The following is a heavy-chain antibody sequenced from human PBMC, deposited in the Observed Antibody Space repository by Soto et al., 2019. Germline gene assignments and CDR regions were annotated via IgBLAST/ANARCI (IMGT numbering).Heavy chain of an antibody. V-gene: IGHV3-66*01. D-gene: IGHD3-22*01. CDR1: GFTVSSNY. Sequence: EVQLVESGGGLVQPGGSLRLSCAASGFTVSSNYMTWVRQAPGKGLEWVSVIYRGGSTYYADSVKGRFTISRDRSKNTLYLQMASLRGDYTAVYYCARDSSMQYADSSGYSLDYWGQGTLVTVSS. CDR2: IYRGGST. CDR3: ARDSSMQYADSSGYSLDY. J-gene: IGHJ4*02.